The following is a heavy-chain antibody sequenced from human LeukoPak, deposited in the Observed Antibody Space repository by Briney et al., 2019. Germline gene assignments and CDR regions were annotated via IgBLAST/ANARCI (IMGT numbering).Heavy chain of an antibody. D-gene: IGHD3-10*01. CDR3: ARAGRPIHYYYMDV. Sequence: ASVKVSCKASGYTFTNYAMNWVRQAPGQGLEWMGWINTNTGNPTYAQGFTGRFVFSLDTSVSTAYLQISSLKAEDTALYYCARAGRPIHYYYMDVWGKGATVTVSS. CDR1: GYTFTNYA. V-gene: IGHV7-4-1*02. CDR2: INTNTGNP. J-gene: IGHJ6*03.